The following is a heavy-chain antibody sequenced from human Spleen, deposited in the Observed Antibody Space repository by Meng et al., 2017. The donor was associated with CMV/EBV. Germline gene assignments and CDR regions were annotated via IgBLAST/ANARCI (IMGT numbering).Heavy chain of an antibody. CDR3: ARDLESRATPNYYYYYGMDV. J-gene: IGHJ6*02. V-gene: IGHV3-11*04. Sequence: LSLTCTVSGGSISSGDYYWSWIRQPPGKGLEWVSYISSSGSTIYYADSVKGRFTISRDNAKNSLYLQMNSLRAEDTAVYYCARDLESRATPNYYYYYGMDVWGQGTTVTVSS. CDR2: ISSSGSTI. CDR1: GGSISSGDYY. D-gene: IGHD2-2*02.